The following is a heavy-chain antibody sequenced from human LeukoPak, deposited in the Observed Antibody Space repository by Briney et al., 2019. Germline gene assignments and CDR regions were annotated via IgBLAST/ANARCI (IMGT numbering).Heavy chain of an antibody. V-gene: IGHV3-11*06. J-gene: IGHJ4*02. CDR3: ARDLWADSSGYPVDY. Sequence: GSPRLSCAASGFTFSDYYMSWIRKAPGTGLGWGSYISSSISYTNYADSVKGRFTISRDNAKNSLYLQMNSLRAEDTAVYYCARDLWADSSGYPVDYWGEGTLVTVSS. CDR1: GFTFSDYY. CDR2: ISSSISYT. D-gene: IGHD3-22*01.